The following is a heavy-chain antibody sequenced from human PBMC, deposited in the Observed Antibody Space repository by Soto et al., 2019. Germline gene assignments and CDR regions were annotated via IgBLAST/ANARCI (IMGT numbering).Heavy chain of an antibody. CDR2: ISGHNGNT. CDR1: GYSFTNYG. CDR3: ARDYYGSGSQRSPFCY. D-gene: IGHD3-10*01. J-gene: IGHJ4*02. V-gene: IGHV1-18*01. Sequence: ASVKVSCKASGYSFTNYGISWVRQAPGQGLEWMGWISGHNGNTNYAQKLQGRVTMTTDTSTSTAYMELRSLRSDDTAIYYCARDYYGSGSQRSPFCYWGQGTPVIVAS.